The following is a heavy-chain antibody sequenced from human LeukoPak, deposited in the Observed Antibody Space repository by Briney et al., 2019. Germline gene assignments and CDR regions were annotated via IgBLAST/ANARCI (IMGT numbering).Heavy chain of an antibody. J-gene: IGHJ4*02. V-gene: IGHV3-23*01. Sequence: GGSLRLSCAASGFTFSSYAMTWVRQAPGKGLEWVSAISGSGSNTYYADSVKGRFTISRDNSKSTLYLLINSLRADDTAVYCCARGNGDYAIHPDYWGQGTLVTVSS. CDR2: ISGSGSNT. CDR3: ARGNGDYAIHPDY. CDR1: GFTFSSYA. D-gene: IGHD4-17*01.